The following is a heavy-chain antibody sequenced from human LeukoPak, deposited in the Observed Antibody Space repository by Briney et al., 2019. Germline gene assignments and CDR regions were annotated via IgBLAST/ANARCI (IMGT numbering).Heavy chain of an antibody. V-gene: IGHV3-7*01. J-gene: IGHJ4*02. CDR2: IKEDGSEK. CDR3: ARDKRGHYY. Sequence: GSLRLSCAASGFTFSTYWMTWVRQAPGEGLEWVANIKEDGSEKYYLDSVEGRFTISRDNAKNSLYLQMNSLRAEDTAVYYCARDKRGHYYWGQGTLVTVSS. CDR1: GFTFSTYW. D-gene: IGHD2-21*01.